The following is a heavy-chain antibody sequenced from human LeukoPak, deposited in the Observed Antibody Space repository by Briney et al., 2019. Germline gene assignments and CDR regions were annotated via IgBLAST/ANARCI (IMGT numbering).Heavy chain of an antibody. V-gene: IGHV3-48*01. J-gene: IGHJ3*02. CDR3: ARDLAIFGPSGAFDI. CDR1: GFTFSSYS. D-gene: IGHD3-3*01. Sequence: AGGSLRLSCAASGFTFSSYSMNWVRQAPGKGLEWVSYISSSSSTIYYADSVKGRFTISRDNAKNSLYLQMNSLRAEDTAVYYCARDLAIFGPSGAFDIWGQGTMVTVSS. CDR2: ISSSSSTI.